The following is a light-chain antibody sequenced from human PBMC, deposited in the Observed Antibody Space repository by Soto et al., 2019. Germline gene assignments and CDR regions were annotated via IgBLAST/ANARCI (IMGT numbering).Light chain of an antibody. CDR1: QTVRNNY. CDR2: DAS. Sequence: EFVLTQSPGTLSLSPGERATLSCRASQTVRNNYLAWYQQKPGQAPRLLIYDASNRATGIPARFSGSGSGTDFTLTISRLEPEDFAVYYCQQYGRSPLTFGQGTRLEIK. CDR3: QQYGRSPLT. J-gene: IGKJ5*01. V-gene: IGKV3-20*01.